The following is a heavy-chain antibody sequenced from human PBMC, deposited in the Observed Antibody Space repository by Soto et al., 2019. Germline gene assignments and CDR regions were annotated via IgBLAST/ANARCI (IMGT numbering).Heavy chain of an antibody. V-gene: IGHV3-33*01. Sequence: QVQLVESGGGVVQPGRSLRLSCAASGFTFSSYGMHWVRQAPGQGLEWVAVIWYDGSNKYYADSVKGRFTISRDNSKNTLYLQMNSLRAEDTAVYYCARMGYDDSDYWGQGTLVTVSS. CDR2: IWYDGSNK. J-gene: IGHJ4*02. D-gene: IGHD5-12*01. CDR3: ARMGYDDSDY. CDR1: GFTFSSYG.